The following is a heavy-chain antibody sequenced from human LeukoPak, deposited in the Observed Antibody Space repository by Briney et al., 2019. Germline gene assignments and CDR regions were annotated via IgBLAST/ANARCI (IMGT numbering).Heavy chain of an antibody. D-gene: IGHD2/OR15-2a*01. V-gene: IGHV3-30*18. CDR2: ISYDGSNK. Sequence: GGSLRLSCAASGFTFSSYGMHWVRQAPGKGLEWVAVISYDGSNKYYADSVKGRFTISRDNSKNTLYLQMNSLRAEDTALYYCAKSLSHAFDYWGQGTLVTVSS. CDR1: GFTFSSYG. CDR3: AKSLSHAFDY. J-gene: IGHJ4*02.